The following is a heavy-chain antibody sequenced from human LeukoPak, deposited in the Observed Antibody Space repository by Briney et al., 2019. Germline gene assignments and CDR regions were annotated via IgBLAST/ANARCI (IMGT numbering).Heavy chain of an antibody. D-gene: IGHD3-3*01. CDR1: GGSISSYY. V-gene: IGHV4-4*07. CDR3: ARDTGKSGYPDY. CDR2: IYSSGII. J-gene: IGHJ4*02. Sequence: SETLSLTCTVSGGSISSYYWSWIRQPAGKAPEWIGRIYSSGIINYNPSLKSRVTMSLDNSKNQLSLMLSYVTAADTAVYYCARDTGKSGYPDYWGQGTLVTVFS.